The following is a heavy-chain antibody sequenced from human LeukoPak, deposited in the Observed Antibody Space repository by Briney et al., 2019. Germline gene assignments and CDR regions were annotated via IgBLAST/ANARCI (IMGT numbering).Heavy chain of an antibody. J-gene: IGHJ4*02. CDR2: INSNGGST. CDR3: VKDLRSRELGSFFDY. CDR1: KFTFSNYA. V-gene: IGHV3-64D*06. Sequence: QPGGSLRLSCSASKFTFSNYAMHWVRQATAKGLEYVSGINSNGGSTYYADSVKGRFTISRDNSKNTLYLQMSSLRVEGTAVYYCVKDLRSRELGSFFDYWGQGTLVTVSS. D-gene: IGHD3-10*01.